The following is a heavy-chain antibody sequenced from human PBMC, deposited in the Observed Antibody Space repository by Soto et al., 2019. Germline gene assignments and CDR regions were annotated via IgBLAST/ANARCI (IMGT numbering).Heavy chain of an antibody. D-gene: IGHD2-15*01. V-gene: IGHV3-74*01. CDR2: INSDGSST. J-gene: IGHJ4*02. Sequence: EVQLVESGGGLVQAGGSLRLSCAASGFTFSSYWMHWVRQAPGKGLVWVSRINSDGSSTSYADSVKGRFTISRDNAKNTMYLQMISLRAEDTAVYYCVRTSLVVAAATREDYWGQGTLVTVSS. CDR3: VRTSLVVAAATREDY. CDR1: GFTFSSYW.